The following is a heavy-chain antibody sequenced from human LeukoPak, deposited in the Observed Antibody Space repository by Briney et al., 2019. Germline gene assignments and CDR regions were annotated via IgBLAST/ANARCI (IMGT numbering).Heavy chain of an antibody. CDR2: ISGSGGST. CDR3: AKDISLWFGELPPSDY. D-gene: IGHD3-10*01. CDR1: GFTFSSYG. Sequence: GGSLRLSCAASGFTFSSYGMSWVRQAPGKGLEWVSAISGSGGSTYYADSVKGRFTISRDNSKNTLYLQMNSLRAEDTAVYYCAKDISLWFGELPPSDYWGQGTLVTVSS. V-gene: IGHV3-23*01. J-gene: IGHJ4*02.